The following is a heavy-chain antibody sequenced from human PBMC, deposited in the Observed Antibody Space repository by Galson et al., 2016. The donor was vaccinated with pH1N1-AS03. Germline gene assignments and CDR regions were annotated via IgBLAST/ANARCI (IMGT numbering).Heavy chain of an antibody. CDR1: GFTFTDYY. CDR2: ISSRGRTK. CDR3: ARDWGFSWTSRPTFDF. Sequence: SLRLSCAASGFTFTDYYMTWIRQAPGKGLELISYISSRGRTKYYADSVKGRFAISRDDTKKSVYLQMDRLRVEDTAVYYCARDWGFSWTSRPTFDFWGQGTMVAVSA. J-gene: IGHJ3*01. D-gene: IGHD6-13*01. V-gene: IGHV3-11*01.